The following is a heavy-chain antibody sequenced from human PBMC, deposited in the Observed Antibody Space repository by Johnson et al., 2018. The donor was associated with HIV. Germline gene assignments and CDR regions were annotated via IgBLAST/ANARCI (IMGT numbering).Heavy chain of an antibody. CDR1: GFTFSSYA. CDR2: IWHDGSNK. V-gene: IGHV3-33*06. D-gene: IGHD4-11*01. CDR3: AKFASSTRTTGGDAFDI. J-gene: IGHJ3*02. Sequence: QVQLVESGGGVVQPGRSLRLSCAASGFTFSSYAMHWVRQAPGKGLEWVAVIWHDGSNKYYADSVKGRFTISRDNSKNTLYLQMNSLRAEDTAVYYCAKFASSTRTTGGDAFDIWGQGTMVTVSS.